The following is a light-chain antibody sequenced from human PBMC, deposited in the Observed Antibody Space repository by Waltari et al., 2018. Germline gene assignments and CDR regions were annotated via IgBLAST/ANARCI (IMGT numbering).Light chain of an antibody. Sequence: QSALTKPPSASGSPGQSITISCPGISTDVAGYDPVFWYQQHPGKAPKLLIYEVTKRPSGVPDRFSGSKSDNTASLAVSGLQAEDEADYYCSSYAGGSSLMFGGGTKLTVL. CDR1: STDVAGYDP. V-gene: IGLV2-8*01. CDR3: SSYAGGSSLM. J-gene: IGLJ3*02. CDR2: EVT.